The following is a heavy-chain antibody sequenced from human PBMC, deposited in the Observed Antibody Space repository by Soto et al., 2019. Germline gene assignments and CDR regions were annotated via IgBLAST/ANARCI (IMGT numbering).Heavy chain of an antibody. CDR2: INAGNGNT. J-gene: IGHJ4*02. V-gene: IGHV1-3*01. D-gene: IGHD2-15*01. CDR1: GYPFISYA. CDR3: ARELQGLYYFDY. Sequence: XSVKVSCKASGYPFISYAIHWVRQAPGQRLEWMGWINAGNGNTKYSQKFQGRVTITRDTSASIAYMELTSLRSEDTAVYYCARELQGLYYFDYWGQGTLVTVSS.